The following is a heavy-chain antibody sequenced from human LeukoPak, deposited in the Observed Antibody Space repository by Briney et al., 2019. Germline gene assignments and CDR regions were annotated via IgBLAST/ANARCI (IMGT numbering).Heavy chain of an antibody. CDR1: GFTFSSYS. CDR3: AKSNYYDSSDWFDL. V-gene: IGHV3-30*02. Sequence: GGSLRLSCAASGFTFSSYSMHWVRQTPGKGLEWVAFIRYDGTNKYYADSVKGRFTISRDNSKNTLYLQMNSLRAEDTAVYYCAKSNYYDSSDWFDLWGQGTLVTVSS. J-gene: IGHJ5*02. CDR2: IRYDGTNK. D-gene: IGHD3-22*01.